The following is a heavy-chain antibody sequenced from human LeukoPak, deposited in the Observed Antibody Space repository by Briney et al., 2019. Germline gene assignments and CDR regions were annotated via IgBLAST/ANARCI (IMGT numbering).Heavy chain of an antibody. V-gene: IGHV1-69*13. Sequence: ASVKVSCKASGGTFSSYAISWVRQAPGQGLEWMGGIIPIFGTANYAQKFQGRVTITADESTSTAYMELSSLRSEDTAVYYCARGGYYGSGSYYNFDYWGQGTLVTVSS. CDR2: IIPIFGTA. J-gene: IGHJ4*02. D-gene: IGHD3-10*01. CDR1: GGTFSSYA. CDR3: ARGGYYGSGSYYNFDY.